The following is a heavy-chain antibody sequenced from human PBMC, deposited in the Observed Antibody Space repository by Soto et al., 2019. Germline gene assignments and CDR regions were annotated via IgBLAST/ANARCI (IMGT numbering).Heavy chain of an antibody. V-gene: IGHV1-46*01. Sequence: QVQLVQSGAEVKKPGASVKVSCKASGYTFINYYIHWVRQAPGQGLEWMVMINPSGGSTSYEQKFQGRVTMTSDTSTRTVNMELSSLRSEDTAVYYCARNDKSGLDYWGQGTLVTVSS. D-gene: IGHD1-1*01. CDR3: ARNDKSGLDY. J-gene: IGHJ4*02. CDR1: GYTFINYY. CDR2: INPSGGST.